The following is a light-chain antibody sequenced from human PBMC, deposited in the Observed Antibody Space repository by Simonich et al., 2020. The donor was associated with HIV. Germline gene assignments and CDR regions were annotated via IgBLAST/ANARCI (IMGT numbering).Light chain of an antibody. Sequence: EIVMTQSPATLSVSPGERATLSCRASQSVSSNLAWYQQQPGLAPRLVIYDAYIRATGIPDRFSGSGSGTDFTLTISRLEPEDFAVYYCQQYGSSPRTFGGGTKVEIK. V-gene: IGKV3D-20*01. J-gene: IGKJ4*01. CDR2: DAY. CDR1: QSVSSN. CDR3: QQYGSSPRT.